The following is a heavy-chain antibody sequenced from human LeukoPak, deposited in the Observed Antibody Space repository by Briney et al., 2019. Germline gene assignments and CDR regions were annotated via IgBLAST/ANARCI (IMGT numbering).Heavy chain of an antibody. Sequence: GGSLRLSCAGSGFTFSQYEMNWVRQAPGKGLEWISYISTSSTTIYYADSVKGRFTISRDDAKNSLYLQMNSLRAEDTAVYYCARVEGSWNYEYWGQGTLVTVSS. CDR1: GFTFSQYE. J-gene: IGHJ4*02. D-gene: IGHD1-7*01. V-gene: IGHV3-48*03. CDR3: ARVEGSWNYEY. CDR2: ISTSSTTI.